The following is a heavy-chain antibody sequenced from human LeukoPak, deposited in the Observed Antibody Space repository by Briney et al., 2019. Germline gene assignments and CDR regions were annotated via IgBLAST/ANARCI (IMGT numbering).Heavy chain of an antibody. V-gene: IGHV1-69*05. D-gene: IGHD6-19*01. Sequence: SVKVSCKASGGTFSSYAISWVRQAPGQGLEWMGGIIPIFGTANYAQKFQGRVTMTTDTSTSTAYMELRSLRSDDTAVYYCARDRLMAGGLENWFDPWGQGTLVTVSS. CDR3: ARDRLMAGGLENWFDP. J-gene: IGHJ5*02. CDR1: GGTFSSYA. CDR2: IIPIFGTA.